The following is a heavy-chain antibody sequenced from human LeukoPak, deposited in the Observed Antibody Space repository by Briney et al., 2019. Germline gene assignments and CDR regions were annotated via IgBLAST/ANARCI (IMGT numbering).Heavy chain of an antibody. Sequence: PGGSLRLSCAASGFTFSSYSMNWIRQPPGKGLEWIGEINHSGSTNYNPSLKSRVAISVDTSKNQFSLKLSSVTAADTAVYYCARGEGGGSYPGNWFDPWGQGTLVTVSS. CDR3: ARGEGGGSYPGNWFDP. D-gene: IGHD2-15*01. J-gene: IGHJ5*02. CDR1: GFTFSSYS. CDR2: INHSGST. V-gene: IGHV4-34*01.